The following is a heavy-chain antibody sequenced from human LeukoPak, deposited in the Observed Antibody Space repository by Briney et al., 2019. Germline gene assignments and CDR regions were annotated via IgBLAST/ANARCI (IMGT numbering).Heavy chain of an antibody. CDR1: GYTFTSYG. J-gene: IGHJ6*02. V-gene: IGHV1-18*01. Sequence: EASVKVSCKASGYTFTSYGISWLRQAPGQGLEWMGWIGAYNGNTNYAQKLQGRVTMTTDTSTSTAYMELRSLRSDDTAVYYCARGRFSQGQNIVVFYYYGMDVWGQGTTVTVSS. CDR2: IGAYNGNT. D-gene: IGHD2-21*01. CDR3: ARGRFSQGQNIVVFYYYGMDV.